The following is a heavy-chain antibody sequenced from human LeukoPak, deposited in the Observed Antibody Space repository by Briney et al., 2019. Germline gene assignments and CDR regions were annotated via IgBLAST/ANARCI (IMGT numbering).Heavy chain of an antibody. D-gene: IGHD6-19*01. CDR2: IDADSGNT. Sequence: ASVKVSCRASGYTFTYYAIHWVRQAPGQRLEWMGWIDADSGNTKYSQKFQGRVTITRDTSASTTYMELSSLRSEDTAVYYCAREIAVAGQSWDYWGQGTLVTVSS. V-gene: IGHV1-3*01. CDR3: AREIAVAGQSWDY. CDR1: GYTFTYYA. J-gene: IGHJ4*02.